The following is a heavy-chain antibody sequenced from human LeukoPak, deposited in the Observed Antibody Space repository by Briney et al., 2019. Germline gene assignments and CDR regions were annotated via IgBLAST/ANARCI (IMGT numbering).Heavy chain of an antibody. Sequence: PSETLSLTRTVSGGSISSSHYYWGWIRQSPGKGLEWIGTIYYSGTTYYNPSLESRVTISEDTSKNHFSLTLRSVTAADTAVYYCARQISDYYYYYIDVWGKGTTVTVSS. D-gene: IGHD3-10*01. J-gene: IGHJ6*03. V-gene: IGHV4-39*01. CDR3: ARQISDYYYYYIDV. CDR1: GGSISSSHYY. CDR2: IYYSGTT.